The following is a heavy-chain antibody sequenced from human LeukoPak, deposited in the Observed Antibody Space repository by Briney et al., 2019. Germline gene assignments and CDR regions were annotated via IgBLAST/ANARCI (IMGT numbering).Heavy chain of an antibody. CDR2: ISNSGGST. CDR3: AKLLSRYDYGDY. J-gene: IGHJ4*02. CDR1: GFTFSNYA. Sequence: RAGGSLRLSCAVSGFTFSNYAINWVRQAPGKGMGWVSAISNSGGSTYYADSVKGRFTISRDNSKNTLYLQMNSLSAEDTAVYYCAKLLSRYDYGDYWGQGTLVTVSS. V-gene: IGHV3-23*01. D-gene: IGHD3-9*01.